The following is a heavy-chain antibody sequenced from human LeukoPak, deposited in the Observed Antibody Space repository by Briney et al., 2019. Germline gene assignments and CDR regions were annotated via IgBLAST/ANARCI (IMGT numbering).Heavy chain of an antibody. Sequence: PGGSLRLSCAASGFTFSSYAMSWVRQAPGMGLEWVSAISGSGGSTYYADSVKGRFTISRDNSKNTLYLQMNSLRAEDTAVYYCARTRYSSSFDDYWGQGTLVTVSS. CDR1: GFTFSSYA. J-gene: IGHJ4*02. CDR2: ISGSGGST. D-gene: IGHD6-13*01. V-gene: IGHV3-23*01. CDR3: ARTRYSSSFDDY.